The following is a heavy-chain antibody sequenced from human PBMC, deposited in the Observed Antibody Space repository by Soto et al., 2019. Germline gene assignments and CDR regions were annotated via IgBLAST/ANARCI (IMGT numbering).Heavy chain of an antibody. J-gene: IGHJ6*02. CDR1: GFTFSNAW. V-gene: IGHV3-15*07. Sequence: GGSLRLSCAASGFTFSNAWMNWVRQAPGKGLEWVGRIKSKTDGGTTDYAAPVKGRFTISRDDSKNTLYLQMNSLKTEDTAVYYCTARQYKRVYSYGGRAYYYYYGMDVWGQGTTVTVSS. CDR2: IKSKTDGGTT. CDR3: TARQYKRVYSYGGRAYYYYYGMDV. D-gene: IGHD5-18*01.